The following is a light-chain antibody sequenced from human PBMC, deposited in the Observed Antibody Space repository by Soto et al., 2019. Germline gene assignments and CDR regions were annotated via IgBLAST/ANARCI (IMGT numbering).Light chain of an antibody. CDR2: EVT. J-gene: IGLJ3*02. CDR1: SSDVGSYNL. Sequence: QSALTQPASVSGSPGQSITISCTGTSSDVGSYNLVSWYQHHPDKAPRLIIYEVTKRPSGVSDHFSGSKSGNTASLTISGLQAEDEADYYCCSYATSTSFVFGGGTQLTVL. V-gene: IGLV2-23*02. CDR3: CSYATSTSFV.